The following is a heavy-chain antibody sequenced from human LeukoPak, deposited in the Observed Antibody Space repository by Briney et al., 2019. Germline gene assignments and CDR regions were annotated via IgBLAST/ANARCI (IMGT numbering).Heavy chain of an antibody. CDR1: GFTFSSYA. CDR2: MSGSGGST. J-gene: IGHJ6*02. CDR3: AKYVIRGVSGYYCYGMDV. Sequence: PGGSLRLSCAASGFTFSSYAMSWVRQAPGKGLEWVSAMSGSGGSTYYADSVKGRFTISRDNSKNTLYLQMNSLRAEDTAVYYCAKYVIRGVSGYYCYGMDVWGQGTTVTVSS. V-gene: IGHV3-23*01. D-gene: IGHD3-10*01.